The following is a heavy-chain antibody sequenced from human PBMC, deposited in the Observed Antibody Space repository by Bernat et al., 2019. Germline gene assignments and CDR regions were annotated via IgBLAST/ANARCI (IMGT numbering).Heavy chain of an antibody. CDR1: GFIFTSNG. CDR3: ATTSVSLYWYFDL. J-gene: IGHJ2*01. V-gene: IGHV1-18*01. CDR2: GSAYNGDT. Sequence: QGELVQCGTEMNKLGGSVRVSCKGPGFIFTSNGFAWVRQAPGEGLEWIGRGSAYNGDTQYAQKFQGRVVMTTDSSTTTAYMELKNLRSDDTAVYFCATTSVSLYWYFDLWGRGTLVTVSS.